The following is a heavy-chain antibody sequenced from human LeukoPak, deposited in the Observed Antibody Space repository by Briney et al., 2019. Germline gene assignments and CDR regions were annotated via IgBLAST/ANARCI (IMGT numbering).Heavy chain of an antibody. Sequence: GGSLRLSCAASEFMFNTYGMHWVRQAPGKGLEWVAVIWYDPSNRYYADSVKGRFTISRDNSKNTLYLQMNSLRAEDTAVYYCAEGEVAAFDYWGQGTLVTVSS. CDR2: IWYDPSNR. D-gene: IGHD2-15*01. CDR1: EFMFNTYG. J-gene: IGHJ4*02. V-gene: IGHV3-33*01. CDR3: AEGEVAAFDY.